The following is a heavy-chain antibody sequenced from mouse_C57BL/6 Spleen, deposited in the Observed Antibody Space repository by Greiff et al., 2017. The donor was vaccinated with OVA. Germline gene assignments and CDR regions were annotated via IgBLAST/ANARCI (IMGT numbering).Heavy chain of an antibody. CDR1: GYTFTSYW. J-gene: IGHJ2*01. CDR3: AYYYGSSQYYFDY. CDR2: IYPGSGST. Sequence: QVQLKQSGAELVKPGASVKMSCKASGYTFTSYWITWVKQRPGQGLEWIGDIYPGSGSTNYNEKFKSKATLTVDTSSSTAYMQLSSLTSEDSAVYYCAYYYGSSQYYFDYWGQGTTLTVSS. D-gene: IGHD1-1*01. V-gene: IGHV1-55*01.